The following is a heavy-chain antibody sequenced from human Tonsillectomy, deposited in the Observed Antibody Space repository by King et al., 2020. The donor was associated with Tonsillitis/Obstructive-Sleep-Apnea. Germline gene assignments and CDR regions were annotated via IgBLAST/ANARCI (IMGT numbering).Heavy chain of an antibody. D-gene: IGHD2-8*01. J-gene: IGHJ1*01. CDR3: ARDRAPHCFNGVCYDFQH. CDR1: GFTFSSYA. V-gene: IGHV3-30*04. CDR2: ISYDGINK. Sequence: QLVQSGGGVVQPGRSLRLSCAASGFTFSSYAMHWVRQAPGKGLEWVTVISYDGINKYYADSVKGRITISRDNSKNTLYLQINSLRAEDTAVYYCARDRAPHCFNGVCYDFQHWGQGTLVTVSS.